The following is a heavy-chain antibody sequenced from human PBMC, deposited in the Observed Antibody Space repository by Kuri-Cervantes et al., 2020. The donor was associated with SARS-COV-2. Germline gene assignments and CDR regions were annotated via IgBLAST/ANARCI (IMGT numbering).Heavy chain of an antibody. D-gene: IGHD3-10*01. CDR3: ASMARGNYGMDV. CDR1: GFTFSSYA. V-gene: IGHV3-23*03. J-gene: IGHJ6*02. Sequence: GGSLRLSCAASGFTFSSYAMSWVRQAPGKGLEWVSVIYSGGSSTYYADSVKGRFTISRDNSKNTLYLQMNSLRAEDTAVYYCASMARGNYGMDVWGQGTTVTVSS. CDR2: IYSGGSST.